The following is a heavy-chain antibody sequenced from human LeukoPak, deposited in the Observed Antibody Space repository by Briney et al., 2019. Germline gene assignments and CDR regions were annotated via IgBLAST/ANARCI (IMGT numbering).Heavy chain of an antibody. CDR2: ISGSGGST. CDR1: GFTFSSYA. J-gene: IGHJ4*02. V-gene: IGHV3-23*01. CDR3: AKDLLTNDRNYGDYPVG. Sequence: PGGSLRLSRAASGFTFSSYAMSWVRQAPGKGLEWVSAISGSGGSTYYADSVKGRFTISRDNSKNTLYLQMNSLRAEDTAVYYCAKDLLTNDRNYGDYPVGWGQGTLVTVSS. D-gene: IGHD4-17*01.